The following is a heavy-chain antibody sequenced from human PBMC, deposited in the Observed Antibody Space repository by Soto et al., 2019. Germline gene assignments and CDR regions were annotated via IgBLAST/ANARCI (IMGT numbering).Heavy chain of an antibody. J-gene: IGHJ6*02. CDR1: GFTFSSYW. CDR3: ARDSSIAAAGPFYYYYGMDV. D-gene: IGHD6-13*01. Sequence: GGCLSLACAASGFTFSSYWMSWVRQAPGKGLERVANIKQDGSEKYYVDSVKGRFTISRDNAKNSLYLQMNSLRAEDTAVYYCARDSSIAAAGPFYYYYGMDVWGQGTTVTVSS. CDR2: IKQDGSEK. V-gene: IGHV3-7*01.